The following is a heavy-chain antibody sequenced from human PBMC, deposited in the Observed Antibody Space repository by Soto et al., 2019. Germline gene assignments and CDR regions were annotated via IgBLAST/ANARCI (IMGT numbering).Heavy chain of an antibody. CDR2: IDWDDEK. J-gene: IGHJ4*02. Sequence: SGPTLVNPTQTLTLTCTFSGFSFTTTGGGVSWIRQPPGKALEWLALIDWDDEKYYSTSLKTRLTISKDTSKNQVVLTMTNMDPVDTATYYCARTNLTYYYDSSGYHFDYWGQGTLVTVS. V-gene: IGHV2-70*01. CDR1: GFSFTTTGGG. CDR3: ARTNLTYYYDSSGYHFDY. D-gene: IGHD3-22*01.